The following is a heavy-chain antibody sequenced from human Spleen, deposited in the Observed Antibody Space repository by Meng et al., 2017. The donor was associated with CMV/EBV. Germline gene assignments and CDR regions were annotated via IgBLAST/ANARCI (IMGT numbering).Heavy chain of an antibody. V-gene: IGHV1-69*10. D-gene: IGHD2-21*01. Sequence: SVKVSCKASGYTFTSYYMHWVRQAPGQGLEWMGGIIPILGTTHYAQKFQDTVTITADKSTSTAYMELSSLRSEDTAVYYCVLEVGFDNWGQGTLVTVSS. CDR1: GYTFTSYY. CDR3: VLEVGFDN. J-gene: IGHJ4*02. CDR2: IIPILGTT.